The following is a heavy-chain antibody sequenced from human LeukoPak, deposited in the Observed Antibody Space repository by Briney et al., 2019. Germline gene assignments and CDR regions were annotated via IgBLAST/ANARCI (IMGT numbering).Heavy chain of an antibody. CDR3: ARGGSVCTSGPRGWYYYYYMDV. Sequence: SVKVSCKASGGTFSSYAISWVRQAPGQGLEWMGGIIPIFGTANYAQKFQGRVTITADESTSTAYMELSSLRSEDTAAYYCARGGSVCTSGPRGWYYYYYMDVWGKGTAVTVSS. V-gene: IGHV1-69*01. J-gene: IGHJ6*03. D-gene: IGHD2-2*01. CDR2: IIPIFGTA. CDR1: GGTFSSYA.